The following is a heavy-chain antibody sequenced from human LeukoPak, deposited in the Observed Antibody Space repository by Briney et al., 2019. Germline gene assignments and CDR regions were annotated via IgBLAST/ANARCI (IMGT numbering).Heavy chain of an antibody. D-gene: IGHD3-16*01. CDR1: GGSISIYY. V-gene: IGHV4-59*01. Sequence: SETLSFTCIVSGGSISIYYWNWIRQPPGKGLEWIGYTYNSGSTDYNPSLKRRVTISADTSKNQFSLKLTSVTAADTAVYYCARDRELGSWGQGILVTVSS. J-gene: IGHJ5*02. CDR3: ARDRELGS. CDR2: TYNSGST.